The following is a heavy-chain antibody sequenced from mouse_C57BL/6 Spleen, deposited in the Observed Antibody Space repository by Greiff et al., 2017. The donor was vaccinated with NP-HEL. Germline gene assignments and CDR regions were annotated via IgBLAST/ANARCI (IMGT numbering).Heavy chain of an antibody. CDR3: ARENTAYYSNYRYFDV. J-gene: IGHJ1*03. Sequence: QVQLQQSGAELARPGASVKLSCKASGYTFTSYGISWVKQRTGQGLEWIGEIYPRSGNTYYNEKFKGKATLTADKSSSTAYMELRSLTSEDSAVYFCARENTAYYSNYRYFDVWGTGTTVTVSS. V-gene: IGHV1-81*01. CDR1: GYTFTSYG. D-gene: IGHD2-5*01. CDR2: IYPRSGNT.